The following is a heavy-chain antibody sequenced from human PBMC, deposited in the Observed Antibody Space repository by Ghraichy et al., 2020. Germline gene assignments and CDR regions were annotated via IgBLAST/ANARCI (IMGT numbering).Heavy chain of an antibody. Sequence: SETLSLTCTVSGGSISSYYWSWIRQPPGKGLEWIGYIYYSGSTNYNPSLKSRVTISVDTSKNQFSLKLSSVTAADTAVYYCARHGPEWLLSRSTFDYWGQGTLVTVSS. J-gene: IGHJ4*02. CDR1: GGSISSYY. CDR2: IYYSGST. CDR3: ARHGPEWLLSRSTFDY. V-gene: IGHV4-59*08. D-gene: IGHD3-3*01.